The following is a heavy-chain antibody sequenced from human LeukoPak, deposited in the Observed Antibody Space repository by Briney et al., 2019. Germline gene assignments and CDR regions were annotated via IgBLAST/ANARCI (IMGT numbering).Heavy chain of an antibody. J-gene: IGHJ3*02. CDR2: IYTSGST. CDR3: ARREDAFDI. V-gene: IGHV4-61*02. Sequence: SETLSLTCTVSGGSISSGSYYWSWIRQPAGKGLEWIGRIYTSGSTNYNPSLKSRVTISVDTSKNQFSLKLSSVTAADTAVYYCARREDAFDIWGQGTMVTVSS. CDR1: GGSISSGSYY.